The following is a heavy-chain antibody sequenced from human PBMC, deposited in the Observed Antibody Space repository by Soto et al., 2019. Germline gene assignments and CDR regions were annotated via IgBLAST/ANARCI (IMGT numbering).Heavy chain of an antibody. CDR3: ARVIRESIVVVPAATRRGYYYGMDV. J-gene: IGHJ6*02. Sequence: EVQLLESGGDLVQPGGSLRLSCAASGFTFSSYAMSWVRQAPGKGLEWVSALSGSGGSTYYADSVKGRFTISRDNAKNSLYLQMNSLRAEDTAVYYCARVIRESIVVVPAATRRGYYYGMDVWGQGTTVTVSS. V-gene: IGHV3-23*01. CDR2: LSGSGGST. CDR1: GFTFSSYA. D-gene: IGHD2-2*01.